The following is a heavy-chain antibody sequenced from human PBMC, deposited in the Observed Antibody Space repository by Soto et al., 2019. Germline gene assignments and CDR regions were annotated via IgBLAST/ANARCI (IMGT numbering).Heavy chain of an antibody. Sequence: SETLSLTRTVSGGSISSYYWSWIRQPPGKGLEWIGYIYYSGSTYYNPSLKSRVTISVDTSKNQFSLKLSSVTAADTAVYYCARYCSGGSCYLNFDYWGQGTLVTVSS. CDR2: IYYSGST. J-gene: IGHJ4*02. D-gene: IGHD2-15*01. CDR1: GGSISSYY. CDR3: ARYCSGGSCYLNFDY. V-gene: IGHV4-59*06.